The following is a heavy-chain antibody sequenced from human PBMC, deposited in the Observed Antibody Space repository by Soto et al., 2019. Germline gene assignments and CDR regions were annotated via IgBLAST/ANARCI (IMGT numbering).Heavy chain of an antibody. V-gene: IGHV4-59*01. CDR1: GGSISSYY. J-gene: IGHJ5*02. Sequence: SETLSLTCTVSGGSISSYYWSWIRQPPGKGLEWIGYIYYSGSTNYNPSLKSRVTISVDTSKNQFSLRLSSVTAADTAVYYCARDQVGWFGPWGRGTLVTVSS. CDR3: ARDQVGWFGP. CDR2: IYYSGST.